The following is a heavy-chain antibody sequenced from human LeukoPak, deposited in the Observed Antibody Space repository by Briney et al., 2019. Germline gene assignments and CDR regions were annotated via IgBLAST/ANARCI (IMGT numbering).Heavy chain of an antibody. Sequence: GGSLRLSCAASGFTFSSYEMNWARQAPGKGLEWVSYISSSGSTIYYADSVKGRFTISRDNAKNSLYLQMNSLRAEDTAVYYCARGWDYGDYLTTYDAFDIWGQGTMVTVSS. CDR2: ISSSGSTI. J-gene: IGHJ3*02. CDR1: GFTFSSYE. D-gene: IGHD4-17*01. V-gene: IGHV3-48*03. CDR3: ARGWDYGDYLTTYDAFDI.